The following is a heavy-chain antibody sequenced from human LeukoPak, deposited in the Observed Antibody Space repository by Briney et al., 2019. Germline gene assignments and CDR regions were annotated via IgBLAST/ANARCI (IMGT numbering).Heavy chain of an antibody. CDR1: GASLISYY. Sequence: PLETLSLTCTVSGASLISYYWNWIRQPPGKGLEWIGYIYYNGSPNYNPSLKSRVTMSQDTSKNQFSLKLTSVTAADTAVYYCARDSRSYERSGYYHFDYWGQGSRVTVSS. V-gene: IGHV4-59*01. D-gene: IGHD3-22*01. CDR2: IYYNGSP. CDR3: ARDSRSYERSGYYHFDY. J-gene: IGHJ4*02.